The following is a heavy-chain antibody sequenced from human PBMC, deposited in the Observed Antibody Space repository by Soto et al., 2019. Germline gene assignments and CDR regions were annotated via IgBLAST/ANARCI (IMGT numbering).Heavy chain of an antibody. D-gene: IGHD4-17*01. CDR2: INDSGST. J-gene: IGHJ3*02. V-gene: IGHV4-34*01. Sequence: QVHLQQLGAGLLKPSETLSLTWSVYGGSFSGYYWCWIRQPPGEGLEWIGEINDSGSTNYNPSLKSRVNISVDTSKNQFSLKLSSVTAADTAVYYCARDRYGDYGAFDIWGQGKMVTVSS. CDR3: ARDRYGDYGAFDI. CDR1: GGSFSGYY.